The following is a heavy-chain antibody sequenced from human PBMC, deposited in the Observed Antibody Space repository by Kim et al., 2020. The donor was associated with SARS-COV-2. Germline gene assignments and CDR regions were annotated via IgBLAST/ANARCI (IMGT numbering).Heavy chain of an antibody. J-gene: IGHJ5*02. D-gene: IGHD6-13*01. CDR3: ARDSRGIAAAVDWFDP. CDR1: GFTFSSYS. CDR2: ISSSSSTI. V-gene: IGHV3-48*02. Sequence: GGSLRLSCAASGFTFSSYSMNWVRQAPGKGLEWVSYISSSSSTIYYADSVKGRFTISRDNAKNSLYLQMNSLRDEDTAVYYCARDSRGIAAAVDWFDPWGQGTLVTVSS.